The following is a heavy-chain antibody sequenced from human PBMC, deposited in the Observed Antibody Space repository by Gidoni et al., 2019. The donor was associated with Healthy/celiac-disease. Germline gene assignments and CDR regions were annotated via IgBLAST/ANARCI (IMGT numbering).Heavy chain of an antibody. Sequence: QVQLVESGGGVVQPGRSLRLSCAASGFTFSSYAMHWVRQAPGKGLEWVAVISYDGSNKYYADSVKGRFTISRDNSKNTLYLQMNSLRAEDTAVYYCASPLRYGDYEYYFDYWGQGTLVTVSS. V-gene: IGHV3-30-3*01. CDR2: ISYDGSNK. CDR3: ASPLRYGDYEYYFDY. CDR1: GFTFSSYA. J-gene: IGHJ4*02. D-gene: IGHD4-17*01.